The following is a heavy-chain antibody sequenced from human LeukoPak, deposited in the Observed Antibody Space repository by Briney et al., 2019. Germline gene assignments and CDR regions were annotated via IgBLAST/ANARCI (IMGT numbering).Heavy chain of an antibody. CDR3: ARESEIPHYYGSGGMGDY. D-gene: IGHD3-10*01. CDR1: GGSISSSSYY. Sequence: SETLSLTCTVSGGSISSSSYYWGWIRQPPGKGLEWIGSIYYSGSTYYNPSLKSRVTISVDTSKNQFSLKLSSVTAADTAVYYCARESEIPHYYGSGGMGDYWGQGTLVTVSS. CDR2: IYYSGST. J-gene: IGHJ4*02. V-gene: IGHV4-39*07.